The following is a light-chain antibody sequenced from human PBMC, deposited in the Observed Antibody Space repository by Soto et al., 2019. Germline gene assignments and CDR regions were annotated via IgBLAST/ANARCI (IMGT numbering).Light chain of an antibody. CDR3: QQRSNGFT. Sequence: EIVLTQSPATLSLSPGERATLSCRASQSVSSYLAWYQQKPGQAPRLLIYDASNRATGIPARFSGSGAGTDFTLTSSSLEPEDVAVYYCQQRSNGFTFGPGTKVDIK. CDR2: DAS. V-gene: IGKV3-11*01. J-gene: IGKJ3*01. CDR1: QSVSSY.